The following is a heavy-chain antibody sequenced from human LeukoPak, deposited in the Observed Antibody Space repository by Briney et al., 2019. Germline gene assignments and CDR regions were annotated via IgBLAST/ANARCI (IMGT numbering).Heavy chain of an antibody. Sequence: ESLSLTCXVSGVSXTNYYWRWVRLPPGKGLEWLAFTHYSGQTKYNTSLKSGVTISLDTSKSQFSLELTSVPAADTAVYFCARHQNSGTYPLDSWGQGTLVTVSS. J-gene: IGHJ4*02. D-gene: IGHD3-10*01. CDR2: THYSGQT. CDR1: GVSXTNYY. CDR3: ARHQNSGTYPLDS. V-gene: IGHV4-59*08.